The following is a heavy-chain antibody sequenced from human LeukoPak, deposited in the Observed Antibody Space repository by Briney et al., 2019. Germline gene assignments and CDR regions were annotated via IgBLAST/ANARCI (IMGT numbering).Heavy chain of an antibody. J-gene: IGHJ4*02. CDR2: INAGNGNT. V-gene: IGHV1-3*01. D-gene: IGHD2-15*01. Sequence: ASVKVSCKASGYTFTSYAMHWVRQAPGQRLEWMGWINAGNGNTKYSQKFQGRVTITRDTSASTAYMELSSLRSEDTAVYYCARYCSGGSCYDAPEFDYWGQGTLVTVSS. CDR3: ARYCSGGSCYDAPEFDY. CDR1: GYTFTSYA.